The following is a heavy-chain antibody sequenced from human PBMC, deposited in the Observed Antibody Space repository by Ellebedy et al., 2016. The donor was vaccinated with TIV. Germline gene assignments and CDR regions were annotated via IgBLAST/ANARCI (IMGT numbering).Heavy chain of an antibody. J-gene: IGHJ4*02. CDR3: ARDNWNGLASDF. V-gene: IGHV3-7*04. D-gene: IGHD1-20*01. CDR2: IDNDGAEK. Sequence: GESLKISCAASGFTFDIYWMSWVRQAPGKGLEWVANIDNDGAEKYFVDSVKGRFTISRDNAKNSLYLEMNSLRTEDTAVYYCARDNWNGLASDFWGQGTLVTVSS. CDR1: GFTFDIYW.